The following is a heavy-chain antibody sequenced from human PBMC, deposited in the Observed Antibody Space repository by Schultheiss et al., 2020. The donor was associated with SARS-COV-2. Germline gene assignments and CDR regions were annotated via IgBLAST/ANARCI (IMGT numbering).Heavy chain of an antibody. V-gene: IGHV4-34*01. CDR3: ARTRVWGSPGGPSFDY. CDR1: GGSISTYY. D-gene: IGHD6-13*01. J-gene: IGHJ4*02. CDR2: INHSGST. Sequence: SETLSLTCTISGGSISTYYWSWIRQPPGKGLEWIGEINHSGSTNYNPSLKSRVTISVDTSKNQFSLKLSSVTAADTAVYYCARTRVWGSPGGPSFDYWGQGTLVTVSS.